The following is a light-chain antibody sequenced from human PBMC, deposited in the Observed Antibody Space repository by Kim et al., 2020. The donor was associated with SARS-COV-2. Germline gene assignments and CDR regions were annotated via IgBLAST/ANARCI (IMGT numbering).Light chain of an antibody. V-gene: IGKV3-15*01. J-gene: IGKJ2*03. CDR2: GVS. CDR1: ESVNNH. Sequence: EIVLAQSPVTLSVSPGEGATLSCRASESVNNHLAWYQKRPGQAPRLLIYGVSTRATGIPARFTGNGSETEFTLTINSLQSEDFAVYYCHQYNNWPLYSFGQGTKLEIK. CDR3: HQYNNWPLYS.